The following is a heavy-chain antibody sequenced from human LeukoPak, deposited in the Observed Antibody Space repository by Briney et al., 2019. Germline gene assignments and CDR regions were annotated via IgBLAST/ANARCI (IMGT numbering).Heavy chain of an antibody. J-gene: IGHJ4*02. Sequence: GGALRLSCAASGFTFSNYAMSWVRQAPGRGLEWVSAISGSGGSTYYADSVKGRFTISRDNSKNTLYLQMNSLRAEDTAVYYCAKDWSKVAGPIDYWGQGTLVTVSS. D-gene: IGHD6-19*01. V-gene: IGHV3-23*01. CDR1: GFTFSNYA. CDR3: AKDWSKVAGPIDY. CDR2: ISGSGGST.